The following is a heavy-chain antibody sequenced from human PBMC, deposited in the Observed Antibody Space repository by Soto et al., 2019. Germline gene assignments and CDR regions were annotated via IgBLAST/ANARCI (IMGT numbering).Heavy chain of an antibody. Sequence: PSETLSLTCAVYGGSFSGYYWSWIRQPPGKGLEWIGEINHSGSTNYNPSLKSRVTISVDTSKNQFSLKLSSVTAADTAVYYCARKNYGYGSGSYSRSFDYWGQGTLVTV. CDR2: INHSGST. V-gene: IGHV4-34*01. D-gene: IGHD3-10*01. CDR1: GGSFSGYY. CDR3: ARKNYGYGSGSYSRSFDY. J-gene: IGHJ4*02.